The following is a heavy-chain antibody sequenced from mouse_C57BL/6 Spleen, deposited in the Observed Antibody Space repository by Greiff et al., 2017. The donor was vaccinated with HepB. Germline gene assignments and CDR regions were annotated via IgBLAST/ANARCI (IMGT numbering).Heavy chain of an antibody. CDR1: GYTFTSYW. V-gene: IGHV1-52*01. J-gene: IGHJ4*01. Sequence: QVQLQQPGAELVRPGSSVKLSCKASGYTFTSYWMHWVKQRPIQGLEWIGNIDPSDSETHYNQKFKDKATLTVDKSSSTAYMQRSSLTSEDSAVYYCAREGVRGVYYAMDDWGQGTSVTVSS. CDR2: IDPSDSET. D-gene: IGHD2-14*01. CDR3: AREGVRGVYYAMDD.